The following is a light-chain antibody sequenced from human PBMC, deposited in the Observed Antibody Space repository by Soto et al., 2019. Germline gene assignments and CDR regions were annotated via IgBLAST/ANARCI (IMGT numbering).Light chain of an antibody. CDR1: QGISSY. CDR2: AAS. V-gene: IGKV1-9*01. J-gene: IGKJ4*01. CDR3: QQLNGYPLT. Sequence: DIQLTQSPSFLSASVGDRVTITCRASQGISSYLAWYQQKPGKAPKLLIYAASTLQSGVPSRFSGSGSGTESTPPIRSLQPEDFATYSCQQLNGYPLTSAGGTRVESK.